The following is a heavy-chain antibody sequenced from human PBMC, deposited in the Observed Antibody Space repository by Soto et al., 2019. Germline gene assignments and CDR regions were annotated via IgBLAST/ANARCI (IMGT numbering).Heavy chain of an antibody. CDR3: ARGLYDFWSGYPPRYYGMDV. J-gene: IGHJ6*02. V-gene: IGHV4-39*07. Sequence: SETLSLTCTVSGGSISSGGYYWSWIRQPPGKGLEWIGEINHSGSTNYNPSLKSRVTISVDTSKNQFSLKLSSVTAADTAVYYCARGLYDFWSGYPPRYYGMDVWGQGTTVTVSS. D-gene: IGHD3-3*01. CDR2: INHSGST. CDR1: GGSISSGGYY.